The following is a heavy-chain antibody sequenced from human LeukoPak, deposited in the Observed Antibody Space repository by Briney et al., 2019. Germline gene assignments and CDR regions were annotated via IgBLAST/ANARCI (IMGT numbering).Heavy chain of an antibody. CDR2: MNPNSGNT. CDR3: ARVIRDIVVVPAAMKD. CDR1: GYTFTRYD. Sequence: ASVKVSFKSSGYTFTRYDINWVRQATGQGLEWMGWMNPNSGNTGYAQKFQGRVTMTRNTSISTAYMELSSLRSEDTAVYYCARVIRDIVVVPAAMKDWGQGTLVTVSS. J-gene: IGHJ4*02. D-gene: IGHD2-2*01. V-gene: IGHV1-8*01.